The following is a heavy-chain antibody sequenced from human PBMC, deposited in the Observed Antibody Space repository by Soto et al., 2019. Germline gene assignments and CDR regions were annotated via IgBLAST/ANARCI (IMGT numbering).Heavy chain of an antibody. CDR1: GSSVSSGSYY. CDR3: ARDRGGVVSDYYYYGMDV. J-gene: IGHJ6*02. D-gene: IGHD2-15*01. V-gene: IGHV4-61*01. Sequence: SETLSLTCTVSGSSVSSGSYYWSWIRQPPGKGLEWIGYIYYSGSTNYNPSLKSRVTISVDTSKNQFSLKLSSVTAADTAVYYCARDRGGVVSDYYYYGMDVWGQGTTVTVSS. CDR2: IYYSGST.